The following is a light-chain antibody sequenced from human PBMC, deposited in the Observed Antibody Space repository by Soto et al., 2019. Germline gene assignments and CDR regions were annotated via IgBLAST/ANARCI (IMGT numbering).Light chain of an antibody. J-gene: IGKJ5*01. Sequence: DIQMTQSPSSLSASVGDRVTITCQASQDISNNLNWYQQKPGKAPNLLIYDASDLEAGVPSRFSGGGSVTDFTFTISSLQPEDIAGYYCQQYAHLPITFGQGTRLEMK. V-gene: IGKV1-33*01. CDR2: DAS. CDR1: QDISNN. CDR3: QQYAHLPIT.